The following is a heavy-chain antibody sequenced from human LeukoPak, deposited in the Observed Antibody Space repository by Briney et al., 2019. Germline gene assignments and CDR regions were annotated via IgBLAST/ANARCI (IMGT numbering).Heavy chain of an antibody. Sequence: SETLSLTCTVSGGSISSYYWSWIRQPPGKGLEWIGYIYYSGSTNYSPSLKSRVTISVDTSKNQFSLKLSSVTAADTAVYYCASLRKRGGAFDIWGQGTMVTVSS. CDR2: IYYSGST. CDR1: GGSISSYY. CDR3: ASLRKRGGAFDI. J-gene: IGHJ3*02. V-gene: IGHV4-59*12.